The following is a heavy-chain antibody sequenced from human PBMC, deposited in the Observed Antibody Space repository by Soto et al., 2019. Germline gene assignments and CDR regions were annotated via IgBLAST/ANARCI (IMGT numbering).Heavy chain of an antibody. D-gene: IGHD6-6*01. CDR1: GGTFSSYA. J-gene: IGHJ4*02. V-gene: IGHV1-69*13. Sequence: ASVKVSCKASGGTFSSYAISWVRQAPGQGLEWMGGIIPIFGTANYAQKFQGRVTITADESTSTAYMELSSLRSEDTAVYYCARARLMYSSSPSPINWRNNYFDYWGQGTLVTVSS. CDR3: ARARLMYSSSPSPINWRNNYFDY. CDR2: IIPIFGTA.